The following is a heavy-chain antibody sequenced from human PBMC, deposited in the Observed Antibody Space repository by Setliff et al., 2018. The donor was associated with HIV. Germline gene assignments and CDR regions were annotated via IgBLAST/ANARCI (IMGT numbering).Heavy chain of an antibody. CDR3: ARVRADYKFGSMDV. CDR2: IYSSGST. Sequence: KPSETLSLTCTVSGGSISSGSYYWSWIRQPAGKGLEWIGRIYSSGSTKYNPSLKSRVTISVDTSKNQFSLKLSSVTAADTAVYYCARVRADYKFGSMDVWGKGTTVTVSS. V-gene: IGHV4-61*02. CDR1: GGSISSGSYY. J-gene: IGHJ6*04. D-gene: IGHD3-10*01.